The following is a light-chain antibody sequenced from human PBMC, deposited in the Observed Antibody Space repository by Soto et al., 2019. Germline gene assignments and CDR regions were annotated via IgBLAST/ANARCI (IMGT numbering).Light chain of an antibody. CDR2: RNN. J-gene: IGLJ2*01. CDR3: AAWDDSLSGQGVV. Sequence: QAVVTQPPSASGTPGQRVTISCSGSSSNIGSNYVYWYQQLPGTAPKLLIYRNNQRPSGVPDRFSGSKSGTSASLAISGLRSEDEADYYCAAWDDSLSGQGVVFGGGTQLTVL. CDR1: SSNIGSNY. V-gene: IGLV1-47*01.